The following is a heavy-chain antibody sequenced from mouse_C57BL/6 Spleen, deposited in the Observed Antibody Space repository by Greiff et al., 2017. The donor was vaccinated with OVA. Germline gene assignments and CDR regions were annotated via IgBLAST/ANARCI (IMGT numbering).Heavy chain of an antibody. D-gene: IGHD4-1*01. CDR3: VRQRTGTFAY. Sequence: EVQGVESGGGLVQPKGSLKLSCAASGFSFNTYAMNWVRQAPGKGLEWVARIRSKSNNYATYYADSVKDRFTISRDDSESMLYLQMNNLKTEDTAMYYCVRQRTGTFAYWGQGTLVTVSA. V-gene: IGHV10-1*01. CDR2: IRSKSNNYAT. CDR1: GFSFNTYA. J-gene: IGHJ3*01.